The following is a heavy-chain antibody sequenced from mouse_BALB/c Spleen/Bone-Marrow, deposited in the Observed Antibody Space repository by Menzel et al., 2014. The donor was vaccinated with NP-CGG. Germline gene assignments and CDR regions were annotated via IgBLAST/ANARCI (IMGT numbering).Heavy chain of an antibody. D-gene: IGHD4-1*01. CDR1: GFTFSSFG. V-gene: IGHV5-17*02. CDR2: ISSGSTAI. CDR3: ARGGNWDDFDV. J-gene: IGHJ1*01. Sequence: EVQLQESGGGLVQPGGSRKLSCAASGFTFSSFGMHRVRQAPEKGLEWVAYISSGSTAICYADTVKGRFTISRDNPKNTLFLQMTSLRSEDTAMYYCARGGNWDDFDVWGAGTTVTVSS.